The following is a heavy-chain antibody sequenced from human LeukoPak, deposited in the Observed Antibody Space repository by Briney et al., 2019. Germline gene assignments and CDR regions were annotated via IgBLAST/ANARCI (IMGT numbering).Heavy chain of an antibody. CDR2: ICGSGGCT. V-gene: IGHV3-23*01. CDR1: GFTFNTYA. Sequence: GGSLRLSCAASGFTFNTYAIYWVRQAPGKGLEWVSGICGSGGCTYYADSVKGRFTISRDNSKNTVYLQMNSLTADDAAIYYCAKTTVGYSSGRYPGWPADCWGQGTLVTVSS. CDR3: AKTTVGYSSGRYPGWPADC. J-gene: IGHJ4*02. D-gene: IGHD6-19*01.